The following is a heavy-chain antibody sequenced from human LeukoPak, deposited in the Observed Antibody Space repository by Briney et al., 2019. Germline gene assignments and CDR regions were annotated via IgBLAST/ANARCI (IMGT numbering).Heavy chain of an antibody. CDR3: ARARSMGHLRFLGTEVALHYYYGMDV. Sequence: SVKVSCKASGGTFSSYAISWVRQAPGQGLEWMGGIIPIFGTANYAQKFQGRVTITADESTSTAYMELSSLRSEDTAVYYCARARSMGHLRFLGTEVALHYYYGMDVWGQGTTVTVSS. J-gene: IGHJ6*02. V-gene: IGHV1-69*13. D-gene: IGHD3-3*01. CDR1: GGTFSSYA. CDR2: IIPIFGTA.